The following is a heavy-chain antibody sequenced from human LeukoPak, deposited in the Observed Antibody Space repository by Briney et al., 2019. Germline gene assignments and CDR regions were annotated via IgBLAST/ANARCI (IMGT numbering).Heavy chain of an antibody. D-gene: IGHD3-22*01. V-gene: IGHV4-59*08. J-gene: IGHJ4*02. CDR2: IYYSGST. CDR3: ARTYYYDSSGYYSLIFDY. CDR1: GGSISSYY. Sequence: SGTLSLTCTVSGGSISSYYWSWIRQPPGKGLEWIGYIYYSGSTNYNPSLKSRVTISVDTSKNQFSLKLSSVTAADTAVYYCARTYYYDSSGYYSLIFDYWGQGTLVTVSS.